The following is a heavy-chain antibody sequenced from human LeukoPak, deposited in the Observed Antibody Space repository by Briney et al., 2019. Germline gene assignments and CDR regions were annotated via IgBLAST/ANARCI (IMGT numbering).Heavy chain of an antibody. J-gene: IGHJ4*02. CDR2: IYSGGST. Sequence: PGRSLRLSCAASGFTVSSNYMSWVRQAPGKGLEWVSVIYSGGSTYYADSVKDRFTISRDNSKNTLYLQMNSLRAEDTAVYYCARRYCSDGSCYLDYWGQGTLVTVSS. D-gene: IGHD2-15*01. CDR1: GFTVSSNY. CDR3: ARRYCSDGSCYLDY. V-gene: IGHV3-66*01.